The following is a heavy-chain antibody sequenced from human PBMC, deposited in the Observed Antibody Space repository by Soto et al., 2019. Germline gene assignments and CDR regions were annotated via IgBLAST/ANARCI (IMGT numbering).Heavy chain of an antibody. CDR3: ARVRAAMVRGGDAFEI. J-gene: IGHJ3*02. CDR1: GYTFTGYY. Sequence: ASVKVSCKASGYTFTGYYMHWVRQAPGQGLEWMGWINPNSGGTNYAQKFQGWVTMTRDTSISTAYMELSRLRSDDTAVYYCARVRAAMVRGGDAFEIWGQGTMVTVSS. V-gene: IGHV1-2*04. CDR2: INPNSGGT. D-gene: IGHD5-18*01.